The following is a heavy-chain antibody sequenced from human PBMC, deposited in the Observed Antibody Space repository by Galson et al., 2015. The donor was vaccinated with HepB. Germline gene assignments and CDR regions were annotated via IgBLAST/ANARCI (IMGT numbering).Heavy chain of an antibody. J-gene: IGHJ4*02. D-gene: IGHD4-17*01. V-gene: IGHV3-21*01. CDR3: ARDFLSNPDYGDYGSFDY. CDR2: ISSSSYI. Sequence: SLRLSCAASGFTFSSYSMNWVRQAPGKGLEWVSSISSSSYIYYADSVKGRFTISRDNAKNSLYLQMSSLRAEDTAVYYCARDFLSNPDYGDYGSFDYRGQGTLVTVSS. CDR1: GFTFSSYS.